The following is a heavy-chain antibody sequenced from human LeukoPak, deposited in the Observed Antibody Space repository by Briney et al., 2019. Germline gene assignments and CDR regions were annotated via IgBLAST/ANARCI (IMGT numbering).Heavy chain of an antibody. V-gene: IGHV4-31*03. D-gene: IGHD2-21*02. CDR2: IYSSGNT. CDR1: DDSISSVGYY. J-gene: IGHJ4*02. Sequence: SETLSLTCTVSDDSISSVGYYWSWIRQHPGKGLEWIGYIYSSGNTYYNPSLKSRVTISVDTSKNQFSLKLSSVTAADTAVFYCARDKGRPYCGGDCYIDYWGQGTLVTVSS. CDR3: ARDKGRPYCGGDCYIDY.